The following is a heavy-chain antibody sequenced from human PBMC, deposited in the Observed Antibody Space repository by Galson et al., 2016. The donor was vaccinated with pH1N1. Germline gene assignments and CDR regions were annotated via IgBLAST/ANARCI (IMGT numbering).Heavy chain of an antibody. CDR3: ARGAITTPGLDC. D-gene: IGHD1/OR15-1a*01. J-gene: IGHJ4*02. CDR2: ITGSGDST. Sequence: SLRLSCAASKFTFTNYAMTWVRQAPGKGLEWVSSITGSGDSTFYADSVKGRFTISRDNSKNTLYLQMNSLRVEDTAMYYCARGAITTPGLDCWGQGTLVTVSS. V-gene: IGHV3-23*01. CDR1: KFTFTNYA.